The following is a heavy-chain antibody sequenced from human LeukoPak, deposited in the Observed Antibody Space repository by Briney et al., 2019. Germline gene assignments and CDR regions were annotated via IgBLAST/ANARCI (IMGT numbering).Heavy chain of an antibody. Sequence: GGSLRLSCAASGFTFSSHSMNWVRQAPGKGLEWVSSISSSSSYIYYADSVKGRFTISRDNAKNSLYLQMNSLRAEDTAVYYCARGASSGWYDGWFDYWGQGTLVTVSS. J-gene: IGHJ4*02. D-gene: IGHD6-19*01. CDR3: ARGASSGWYDGWFDY. CDR1: GFTFSSHS. CDR2: ISSSSSYI. V-gene: IGHV3-21*01.